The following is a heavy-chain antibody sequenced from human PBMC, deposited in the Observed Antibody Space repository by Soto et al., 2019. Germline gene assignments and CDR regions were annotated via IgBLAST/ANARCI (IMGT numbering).Heavy chain of an antibody. CDR1: GGTFSSYA. CDR2: IIPIFGTA. Sequence: ASVKVSCKASGGTFSSYAISWVRQAPGQGLEWMGGIIPIFGTANYAQKFQGRVTITADESTSTAYMELSSLRSEDTAVYYCARAHLNSRIAKARFEYWGQGTLVTLSS. D-gene: IGHD6-13*01. CDR3: ARAHLNSRIAKARFEY. V-gene: IGHV1-69*13. J-gene: IGHJ4*02.